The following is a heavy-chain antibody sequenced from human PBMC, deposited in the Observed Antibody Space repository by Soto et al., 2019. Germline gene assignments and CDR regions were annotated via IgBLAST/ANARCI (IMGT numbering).Heavy chain of an antibody. Sequence: SETLSLTCTVSGGSISSSSYYWGWIRQPPGKGLEWIGSIYYSGSTYYNPSLKSRVTISVDTSKNQFSLKLSSVTAADTAVYYCARHQTDILTGYLSWGQGTLVTVSS. CDR2: IYYSGST. J-gene: IGHJ5*02. V-gene: IGHV4-39*01. D-gene: IGHD3-9*01. CDR1: GGSISSSSYY. CDR3: ARHQTDILTGYLS.